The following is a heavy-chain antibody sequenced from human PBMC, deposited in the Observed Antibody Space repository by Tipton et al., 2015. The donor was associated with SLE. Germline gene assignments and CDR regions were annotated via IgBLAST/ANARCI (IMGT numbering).Heavy chain of an antibody. J-gene: IGHJ4*02. CDR1: GYFISNGYF. CDR2: ISYSGGT. Sequence: PGLVKPSETLSLTCGVSGYFISNGYFWGWIRQSAGKGLEWIGTISYSGGTYYNPSLKSRVTISADTSKNQFSLKMNSVTAADTAVYYCARDSPTVAGTFDSWGQATLVIVSA. V-gene: IGHV4-38-2*01. CDR3: ARDSPTVAGTFDS. D-gene: IGHD6-19*01.